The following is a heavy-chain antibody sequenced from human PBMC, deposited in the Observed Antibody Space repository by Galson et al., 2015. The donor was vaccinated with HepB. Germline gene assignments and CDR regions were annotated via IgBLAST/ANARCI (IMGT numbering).Heavy chain of an antibody. J-gene: IGHJ4*02. D-gene: IGHD3-10*01. V-gene: IGHV1-69*04. CDR2: IIPMLNVV. CDR3: ARVGGSGSYFYLDY. CDR1: GGILSSYA. Sequence: SVKVSCRAFGGILSSYAISWVRQAPGQGLEWMGRIIPMLNVVDYTQKFQGSVTITADKSTSTAYMEIGSLRSDDTAVYCCARVGGSGSYFYLDYWGQGTLVIVSS.